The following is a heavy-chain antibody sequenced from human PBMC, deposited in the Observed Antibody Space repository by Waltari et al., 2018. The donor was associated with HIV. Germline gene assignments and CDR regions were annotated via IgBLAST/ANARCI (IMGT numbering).Heavy chain of an antibody. D-gene: IGHD3-10*01. J-gene: IGHJ4*02. CDR2: RNQAGTER. CDR3: ATTHGSGDYDNDFDY. CDR1: GFTFTFYW. Sequence: EVQLVESGGGWVQPGGSLTLTCEASGFTFTFYWLSWVRQPPGKGRGWVANRNQAGTERHDVDSVSGRFTISRDNGKTSVFLQMNSLTVEDTAVYYCATTHGSGDYDNDFDYWGQGTLV. V-gene: IGHV3-7*01.